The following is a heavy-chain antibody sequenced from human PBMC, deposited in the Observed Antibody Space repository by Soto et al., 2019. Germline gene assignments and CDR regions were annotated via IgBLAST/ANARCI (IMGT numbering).Heavy chain of an antibody. V-gene: IGHV5-10-1*01. CDR2: IDPSYSYT. J-gene: IGHJ3*02. CDR3: VMSGNSYRNDVFEI. CDR1: GYSFTSYW. Sequence: GESLKISCKGSGYSFTSYWISWVRQMPGKGLEWMGRIDPSYSYTNYSPSFQGHVPISADKSISNAYLKWSSLKASDTAIYYWVMSGNSYRNDVFEIWGKGTMVTVS. D-gene: IGHD5-18*01.